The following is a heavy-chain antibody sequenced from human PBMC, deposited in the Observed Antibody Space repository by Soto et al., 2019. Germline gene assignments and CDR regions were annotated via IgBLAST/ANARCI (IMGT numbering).Heavy chain of an antibody. D-gene: IGHD2-8*01. V-gene: IGHV5-10-1*01. CDR3: ARLNGFSNDRYYYGMDV. Sequence: GESLKISCKGSGYSFTSYWISWVRQMPGKGLEWMGRIDPSDSYTNYSPSFQGRIPISADKSISTAYLQWSSLKASDTAMYYCARLNGFSNDRYYYGMDVWGQGTTVTVSS. CDR2: IDPSDSYT. CDR1: GYSFTSYW. J-gene: IGHJ6*02.